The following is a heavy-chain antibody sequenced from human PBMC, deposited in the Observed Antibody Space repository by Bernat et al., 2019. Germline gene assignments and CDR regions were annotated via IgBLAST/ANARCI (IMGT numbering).Heavy chain of an antibody. Sequence: EVQLVESGGGLVQPGGSLRLSCAASGFTFSSYWMSWVRQAPGKGLEWVANIKQDGSEKYYVDSVKGRFTISRDNDKNSLYLQMNSLRDEDTAVYYCARDGPYSRSYYVHYYFDYWGQGTLVTVSS. D-gene: IGHD1-26*01. V-gene: IGHV3-7*01. J-gene: IGHJ4*02. CDR3: ARDGPYSRSYYVHYYFDY. CDR1: GFTFSSYW. CDR2: IKQDGSEK.